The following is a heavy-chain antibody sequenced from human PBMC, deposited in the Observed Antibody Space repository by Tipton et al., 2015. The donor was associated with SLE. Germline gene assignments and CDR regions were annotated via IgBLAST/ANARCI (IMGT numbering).Heavy chain of an antibody. Sequence: TLSLTCTVSGGSISSYYWSWIWQPPGKGLEWIGYIYYSRSNNYNPSLKSRVTISVDTSKNQFSLNLSYVTAADTAVYYWARFSEGYYYYAMDVWGQWTPVTVSS. D-gene: IGHD6-25*01. CDR2: IYYSRSN. CDR1: GGSISSYY. J-gene: IGHJ6*02. V-gene: IGHV4-59*01. CDR3: ARFSEGYYYYAMDV.